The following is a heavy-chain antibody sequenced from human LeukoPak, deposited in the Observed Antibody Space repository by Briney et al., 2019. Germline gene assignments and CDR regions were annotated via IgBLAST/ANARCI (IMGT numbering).Heavy chain of an antibody. V-gene: IGHV5-51*01. Sequence: GAPLNISCTSSGSIFSTAMSAWVRQLPGRRLELVAIIHPDDSDTRYNPSFQGDVTATATKSISTAYVEWSGLKASDSTMYYCARRLSTGYFDYWGQGTLVTVSS. CDR2: IHPDDSDT. CDR1: GSIFSTAM. D-gene: IGHD3-9*01. CDR3: ARRLSTGYFDY. J-gene: IGHJ4*02.